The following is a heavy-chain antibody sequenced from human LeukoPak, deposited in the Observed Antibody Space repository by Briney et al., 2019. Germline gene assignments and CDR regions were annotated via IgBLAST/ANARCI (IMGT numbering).Heavy chain of an antibody. CDR2: ISGSSSYI. CDR1: GFTFSSYS. Sequence: PGGSLRLSCAASGFTFSSYSMNWVRQAPGKGLEWVSSISGSSSYIYYADSVKGRFTISRDNAKNSLYLQMNSLRAEDTAVYYCARDPRPDFWSGYSPHDYWGQGTLVTVSS. D-gene: IGHD3-3*01. CDR3: ARDPRPDFWSGYSPHDY. J-gene: IGHJ4*02. V-gene: IGHV3-21*01.